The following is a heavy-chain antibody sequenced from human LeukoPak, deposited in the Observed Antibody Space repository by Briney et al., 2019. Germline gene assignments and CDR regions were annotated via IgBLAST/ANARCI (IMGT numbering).Heavy chain of an antibody. CDR3: ARGETGYSYVFDY. CDR1: GGSFSGYY. D-gene: IGHD5-18*01. V-gene: IGHV4-34*01. J-gene: IGHJ4*02. Sequence: SETLSLTCAVYGGSFSGYYWSWIRQPLGKGLEWIGEINHSGSTNYNPSLKSRVTISVDTSKNQFSLKLSSVTAADTAVYYCARGETGYSYVFDYWGQGTLVTVSS. CDR2: INHSGST.